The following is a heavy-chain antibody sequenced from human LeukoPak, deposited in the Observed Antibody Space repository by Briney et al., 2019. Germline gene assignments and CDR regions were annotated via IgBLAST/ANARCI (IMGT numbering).Heavy chain of an antibody. V-gene: IGHV3-20*01. D-gene: IGHD3-3*01. CDR2: INWNGGST. J-gene: IGHJ3*02. Sequence: GGSLRLSCAVSGFTFDDHGMSWVRQAPGKGLEWVSGINWNGGSTGYADSVKGRFTISRDNAKNSLYLQMNSPRAEDTALYHCARAVYYDFWSGSPDDAFDIWGQGTTVTVSS. CDR3: ARAVYYDFWSGSPDDAFDI. CDR1: GFTFDDHG.